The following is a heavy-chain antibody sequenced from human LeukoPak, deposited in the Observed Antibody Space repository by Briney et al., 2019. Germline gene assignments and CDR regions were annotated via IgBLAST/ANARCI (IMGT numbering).Heavy chain of an antibody. CDR1: GGSISSYY. D-gene: IGHD3-22*01. V-gene: IGHV4-59*01. Sequence: SETLSLTCTVSGGSISSYYWSWIRQPPGKGLEWIGHIYYSGSTNYNPSLKSRVIISVDTSKNQFSLKLSSVTAADTAVYSCAREHSYYDSSGYYYGSGYFDYWGQGTLVTVSS. CDR2: IYYSGST. J-gene: IGHJ4*02. CDR3: AREHSYYDSSGYYYGSGYFDY.